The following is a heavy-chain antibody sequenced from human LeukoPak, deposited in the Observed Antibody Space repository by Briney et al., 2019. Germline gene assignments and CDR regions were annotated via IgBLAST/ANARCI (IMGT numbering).Heavy chain of an antibody. Sequence: PGGSLRLSCAASGFPFNTYSMNWVRQAPGKGLEWLAYIRRDSDTIYYADSVKGRFTVSRDNARSSLYLQINSLRVEDTAVYYCASRAIDWYRDGNWFDPWGQGTLVTVSS. CDR2: IRRDSDTI. J-gene: IGHJ5*02. D-gene: IGHD3-9*01. V-gene: IGHV3-48*04. CDR1: GFPFNTYS. CDR3: ASRAIDWYRDGNWFDP.